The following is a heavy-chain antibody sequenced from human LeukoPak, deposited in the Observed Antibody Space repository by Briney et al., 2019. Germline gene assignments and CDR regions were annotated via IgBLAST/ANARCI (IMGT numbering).Heavy chain of an antibody. V-gene: IGHV1-2*02. J-gene: IGHJ5*02. CDR1: GYTFTGYY. CDR2: INPNSGGT. CDR3: ARAVKIGQQQLVQGKDWFDP. D-gene: IGHD6-13*01. Sequence: ASVKVSCKASGYTFTGYYMHWVRQAPGQGLEWMGWINPNSGGTNYAQKFQGRVTMTRDTSISTAYMELSRLRSDDTAVYYCARAVKIGQQQLVQGKDWFDPWGQGTLVTVSS.